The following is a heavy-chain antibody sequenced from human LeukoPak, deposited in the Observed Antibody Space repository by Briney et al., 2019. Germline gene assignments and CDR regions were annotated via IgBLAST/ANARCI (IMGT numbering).Heavy chain of an antibody. CDR3: ARDSGPWLTDPLDAFDI. V-gene: IGHV4-59*02. CDR1: GGSVNSYY. Sequence: PSETLSLTCTVSGGSVNSYYWSWIRQPPGKGLEWFGYIYYSGSTNYNPSLKSRVTISVDTSKNQFSLNLSSVTAADTAVYYCARDSGPWLTDPLDAFDIWGQGTMVTVSS. J-gene: IGHJ3*02. CDR2: IYYSGST. D-gene: IGHD3-10*01.